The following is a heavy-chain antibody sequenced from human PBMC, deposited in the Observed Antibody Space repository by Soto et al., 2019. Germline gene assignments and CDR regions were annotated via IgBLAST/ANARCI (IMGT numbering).Heavy chain of an antibody. CDR2: IKRDGLEK. CDR3: ARHTWWHFD. J-gene: IGHJ4*02. V-gene: IGHV3-7*04. Sequence: EVPLVESGGDLVQPGGSLRLSCAASGFTFKDYSMTWMRQAPGRGPEWVANIKRDGLEKYYAESVRGRFVISRDDAKNSLYLQLNSLRVEDTAVYYCARHTWWHFDWGKGTLVTVSS. CDR1: GFTFKDYS. D-gene: IGHD2-8*02.